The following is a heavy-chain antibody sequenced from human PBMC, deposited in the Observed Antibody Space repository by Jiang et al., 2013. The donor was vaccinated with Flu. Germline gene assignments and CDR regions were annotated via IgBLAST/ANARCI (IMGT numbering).Heavy chain of an antibody. Sequence: AEVKKPGASVKVPAGLLDTASLGMLCTGCARPPDKGLSGWDGSTLTAVSQNIHKKLQDRVTITRDTSANIVYMALSSLTSEDTAVYYCARGYDFSSGSYFDYFDPWGQGTPVIVSS. V-gene: IGHV1-3*01. CDR3: ARGYDFSSGSYFDYFDP. CDR1: DTASLGML. J-gene: IGHJ5*02. CDR2: STLTAVS. D-gene: IGHD3-3*01.